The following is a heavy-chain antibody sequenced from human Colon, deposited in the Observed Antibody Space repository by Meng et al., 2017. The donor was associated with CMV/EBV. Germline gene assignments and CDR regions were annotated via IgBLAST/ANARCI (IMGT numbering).Heavy chain of an antibody. D-gene: IGHD3-10*01. V-gene: IGHV2-5*02. CDR1: GFSLSTIGMG. J-gene: IGHJ4*02. CDR3: AHRPYGSGSYFFDY. Sequence: HTTLKESGPTLVKPSQTLTLTCTFSGFSLSTIGMGVGWIRQPPGKALEWLGVIYWDDDKRYSPSLKSRLTITKDTSKNQVVLTMTNLDPLDTATYYCAHRPYGSGSYFFDYWGQGTLVTVSS. CDR2: IYWDDDK.